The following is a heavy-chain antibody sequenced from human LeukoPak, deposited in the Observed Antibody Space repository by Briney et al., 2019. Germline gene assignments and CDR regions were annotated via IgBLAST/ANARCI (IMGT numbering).Heavy chain of an antibody. CDR2: INPSGGST. CDR3: ARGGGSGWYGVQDYYYYYMDV. J-gene: IGHJ6*03. Sequence: ASVKVSCKASGYTFTSYYMHWVRQAPGQGLEWMGIINPSGGSTSYAQKFQGRVTMTRDMSTRTVYMELSSLRSEDTAVYYCARGGGSGWYGVQDYYYYYMDVWGKGTTVTVS. D-gene: IGHD6-19*01. V-gene: IGHV1-46*01. CDR1: GYTFTSYY.